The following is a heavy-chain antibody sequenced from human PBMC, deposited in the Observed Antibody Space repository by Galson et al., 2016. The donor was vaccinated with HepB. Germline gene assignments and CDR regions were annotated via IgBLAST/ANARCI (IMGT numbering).Heavy chain of an antibody. J-gene: IGHJ6*02. CDR2: VYYSGST. CDR1: GGSISSSHYY. Sequence: SETLSLTCTVSGGSISSSHYYCGWIRQPPGKGLEWIGNVYYSGSTYYNPSLKSRVTISVDTSTNQFSLKLTSVTAADTAVYYCARDPGARNGMNVWGQGTTVTVSS. V-gene: IGHV4-39*02. D-gene: IGHD3-10*01. CDR3: ARDPGARNGMNV.